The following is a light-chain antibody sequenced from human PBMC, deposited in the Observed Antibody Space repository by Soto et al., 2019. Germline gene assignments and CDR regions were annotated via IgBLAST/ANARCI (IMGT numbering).Light chain of an antibody. CDR1: QSLNTD. CDR2: GAS. V-gene: IGKV3-15*01. J-gene: IGKJ5*01. CDR3: QQYKSWPPIT. Sequence: TQSPDSLSVSPGETATLSCRASQSLNTDLAWYQQKPGQAPRLLLYGASTRATGISTRFSGGGSGTEFTLTISGLQSEDSAVYYCQQYKSWPPITFGQGTRLEI.